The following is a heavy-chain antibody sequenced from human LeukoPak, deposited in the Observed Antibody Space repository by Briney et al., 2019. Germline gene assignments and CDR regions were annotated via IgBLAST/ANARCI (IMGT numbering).Heavy chain of an antibody. Sequence: ASVKVSCKASGYTFTSYYMHWVRQAPGQGLEWMGIINPSGGSTGYAQKFQGRVTMTRDTSTSTVYMELSSLRSGDTAVYYCARAFLYGNPQFYFDYWGQGTLVTVSS. V-gene: IGHV1-46*01. J-gene: IGHJ4*02. CDR3: ARAFLYGNPQFYFDY. CDR1: GYTFTSYY. D-gene: IGHD4-11*01. CDR2: INPSGGST.